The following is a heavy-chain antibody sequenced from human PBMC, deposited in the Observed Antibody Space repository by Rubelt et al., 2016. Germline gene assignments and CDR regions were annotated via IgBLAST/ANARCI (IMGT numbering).Heavy chain of an antibody. V-gene: IGHV1-18*01. CDR1: GYTFITYG. CDR3: SRGLETINGY. Sequence: QVQLVQSGAEVKKPGASVKVSCKASGYTFITYGISWVRQAPGQGIEWMGGISTFNGNTKYAQKHQGRVTMHTDTPTATAYMELTNLGSDDTAVYYCSRGLETINGYWGQGTLVTVSS. J-gene: IGHJ4*02. D-gene: IGHD5-24*01. CDR2: ISTFNGNT.